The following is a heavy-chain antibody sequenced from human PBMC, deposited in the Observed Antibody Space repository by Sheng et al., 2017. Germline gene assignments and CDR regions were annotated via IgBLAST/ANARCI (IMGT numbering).Heavy chain of an antibody. V-gene: IGHV4-34*01. D-gene: IGHD6-19*01. Sequence: QVQLQQWGAGLLKPSETLSLTCAVYGGSFSGYYWSWIRQPPGKGLEWIGEINHSGSTNYNPSLKSRVTISVDTSKNQFSLKLSSVTAADTAVYYCVRRGVAGRRGAAFDIWGQGTMVTVSS. CDR3: VRRGVAGRRGAAFDI. CDR1: GGSFSGYY. J-gene: IGHJ3*02. CDR2: INHSGST.